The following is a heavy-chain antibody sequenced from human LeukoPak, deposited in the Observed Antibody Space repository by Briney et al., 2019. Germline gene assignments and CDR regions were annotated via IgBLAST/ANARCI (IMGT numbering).Heavy chain of an antibody. CDR3: ARDLGITYAFDI. V-gene: IGHV4-61*02. J-gene: IGHJ3*02. D-gene: IGHD3-16*01. CDR1: GGSISSDSYY. Sequence: SGSLSLTCTVSGGSISSDSYYWSWIRQPAGKGLEWIGRIYTSGSTNYNPSLKSRVTISVDTSKNQFSLKLSSVTAADTAVYYCARDLGITYAFDIWGQGTMVTVSS. CDR2: IYTSGST.